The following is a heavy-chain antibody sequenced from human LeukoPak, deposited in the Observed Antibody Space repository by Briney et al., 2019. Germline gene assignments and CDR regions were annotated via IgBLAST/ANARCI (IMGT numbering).Heavy chain of an antibody. CDR3: AKSTRAVMAMMDV. Sequence: GGSLRLSCAASGFTFSSYEMNWVRQAPGKGLEWVSSISSRSTYIYHADSVKGRFTISRDNAKNSLFLQMNSLRAEDTAVYFCAKSTRAVMAMMDVWGKGTTVTVSS. V-gene: IGHV3-21*01. J-gene: IGHJ6*04. CDR1: GFTFSSYE. CDR2: ISSRSTYI. D-gene: IGHD3-16*01.